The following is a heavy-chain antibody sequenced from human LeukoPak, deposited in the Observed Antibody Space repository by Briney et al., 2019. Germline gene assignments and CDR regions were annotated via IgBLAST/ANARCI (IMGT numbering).Heavy chain of an antibody. CDR1: GFTFSSYA. V-gene: IGHV3-20*01. CDR3: ARDRLTGMTTDAFDI. D-gene: IGHD4-11*01. CDR2: IKWNSDSI. Sequence: GGSLRLSCAASGFTFSSYAMSWVRQAPGKGLEWVAAIKWNSDSIGYADSVKGRFTISRDNAKNSLYLQMNNLRAEDTAFYHCARDRLTGMTTDAFDIWGQGTMVTVSS. J-gene: IGHJ3*02.